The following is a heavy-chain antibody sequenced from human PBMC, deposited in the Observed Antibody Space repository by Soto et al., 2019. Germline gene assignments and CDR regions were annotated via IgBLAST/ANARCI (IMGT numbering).Heavy chain of an antibody. V-gene: IGHV3-7*01. CDR2: MKEDGSEK. CDR1: GFNFSRSW. D-gene: IGHD3-3*01. Sequence: GGSLRLSCEASGFNFSRSWMSWVRQAPRKGLEWVANMKEDGSEKYYADSVRGRFTISRDNAKNSVHLQMNSLRVEDTAVYYCARGFYTDYWGQGALVTVSS. J-gene: IGHJ4*02. CDR3: ARGFYTDY.